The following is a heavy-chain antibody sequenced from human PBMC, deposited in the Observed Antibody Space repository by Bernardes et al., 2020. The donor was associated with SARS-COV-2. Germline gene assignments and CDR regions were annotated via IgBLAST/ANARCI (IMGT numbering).Heavy chain of an antibody. J-gene: IGHJ4*02. D-gene: IGHD1-26*01. CDR1: GFTFSDSS. CDR2: ITGSGYI. Sequence: GGSLRLSCAASGFTFSDSSMNWVRQAPGKGLEWVSSITGSGYIYYADSMKGRFTISRDNAKSSLFLQMNSLRAEDTAVYYCARGVGVTAAFVDYWGQGTLVTVSS. V-gene: IGHV3-21*01. CDR3: ARGVGVTAAFVDY.